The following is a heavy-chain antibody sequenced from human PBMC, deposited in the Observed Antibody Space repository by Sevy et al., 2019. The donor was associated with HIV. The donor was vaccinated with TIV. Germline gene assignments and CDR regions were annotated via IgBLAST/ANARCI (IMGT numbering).Heavy chain of an antibody. CDR2: INGDGGSA. J-gene: IGHJ4*02. D-gene: IGHD3-16*02. CDR3: ARPTPRIVPSSAAFFDY. V-gene: IGHV3-23*01. Sequence: GGSLRLSCAASGFPFSSFAMSWVRHIPGKGLEWVSTINGDGGSAYYADSVKGRFTLSRDNSNNTVFLQMNRLRDEDTAVYYCARPTPRIVPSSAAFFDYWGQGTLVTVSS. CDR1: GFPFSSFA.